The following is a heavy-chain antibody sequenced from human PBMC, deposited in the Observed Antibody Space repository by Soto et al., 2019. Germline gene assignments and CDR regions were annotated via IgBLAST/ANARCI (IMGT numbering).Heavy chain of an antibody. CDR2: ISGDSGSM. CDR1: GFSSEDYS. CDR3: TKRRSAKPGFDAFDI. V-gene: IGHV3-9*02. Sequence: PGGSLRLSCVASGFSSEDYSMHWVRQVPGKGLEWVAGISGDSGSMGYAGSVRGRFTVSRDNAKNSLYLQMSGLKVEDTALYYCTKRRSAKPGFDAFDIWGQGTMVTVSS. J-gene: IGHJ3*02.